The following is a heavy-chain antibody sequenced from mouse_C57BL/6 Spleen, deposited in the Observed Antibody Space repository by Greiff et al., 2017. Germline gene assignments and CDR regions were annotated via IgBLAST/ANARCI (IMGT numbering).Heavy chain of an antibody. CDR2: ISNKANGYTT. CDR1: GFTFTDYY. Sequence: DVKLQESGGGLVQPGGSLSLSCAASGFTFTDYYMSWVRQPPGKALEWLGFISNKANGYTTEYSASVKGRFTISRDNSQSILYLQMNALRAEDSSTYYCASQTAQAWFAYWGQGTLVTVSA. J-gene: IGHJ3*01. D-gene: IGHD3-2*02. V-gene: IGHV7-3*01. CDR3: ASQTAQAWFAY.